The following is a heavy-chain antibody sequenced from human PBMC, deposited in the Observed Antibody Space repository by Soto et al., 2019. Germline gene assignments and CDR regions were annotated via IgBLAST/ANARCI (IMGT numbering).Heavy chain of an antibody. V-gene: IGHV3-23*01. CDR2: ISGSGGST. CDR3: ATPIAAAGYYYYYGMDV. CDR1: GFTFSSYA. D-gene: IGHD6-13*01. J-gene: IGHJ6*02. Sequence: LRLSCAASGFTFSSYAMSWVCQAPGKGLEWVSAISGSGGSTYYADSVKGRFTISRDNSKNTLYLQMNSLRAEDTAVYYCATPIAAAGYYYYYGMDVWGQGTTVTVSS.